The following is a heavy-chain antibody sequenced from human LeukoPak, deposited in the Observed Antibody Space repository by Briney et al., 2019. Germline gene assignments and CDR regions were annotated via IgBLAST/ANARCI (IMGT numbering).Heavy chain of an antibody. D-gene: IGHD2-2*01. CDR1: GFTFSSYG. CDR3: ARAKGYCSSTSCYGMDV. V-gene: IGHV3-30*02. Sequence: GGSLRLSCAASGFTFSSYGMHWVRQAPGKGLEWVAFIRYDGSNKYYADSVKGRFTISRDNSKNTLYLQMNSLRAEDTAVYYCARAKGYCSSTSCYGMDVWGKGTTVTVSS. J-gene: IGHJ6*04. CDR2: IRYDGSNK.